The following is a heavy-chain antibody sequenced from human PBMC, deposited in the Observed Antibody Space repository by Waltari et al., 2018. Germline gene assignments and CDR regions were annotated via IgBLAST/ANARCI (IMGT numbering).Heavy chain of an antibody. CDR2: ISGDSASI. V-gene: IGHV3-21*04. CDR3: TGGVTTPGVADVHDYQYGMDV. D-gene: IGHD3-10*02. CDR1: RFTFGNYN. Sequence: EVQLAESGGGLVRPGGSLRLSCVASRFTFGNYNFNLVRQAPGKGLEWVSSISGDSASIYYADSVRGRFTISRDNARSSLFLQMNTLRAEDTAVYYCTGGVTTPGVADVHDYQYGMDVWGQGTTVTVSS. J-gene: IGHJ6*02.